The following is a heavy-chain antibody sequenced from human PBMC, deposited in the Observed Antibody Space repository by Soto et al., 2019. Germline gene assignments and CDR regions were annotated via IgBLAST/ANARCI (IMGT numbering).Heavy chain of an antibody. V-gene: IGHV1-18*01. CDR3: AREGYSYGSYYYYGMDV. CDR1: GYTFTSYG. D-gene: IGHD5-18*01. Sequence: QVQLVQSGAEVKKPGASVKVSCKASGYTFTSYGISWVRQAPGQGLEWMGWISAYNGNTNYAQKLQGRVTMTTETSTSTAYMELRSLRSDDTAVYYCAREGYSYGSYYYYGMDVWGQGTTVTVSS. CDR2: ISAYNGNT. J-gene: IGHJ6*02.